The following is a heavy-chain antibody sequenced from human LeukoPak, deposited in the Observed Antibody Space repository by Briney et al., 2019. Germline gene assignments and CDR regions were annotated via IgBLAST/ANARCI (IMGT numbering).Heavy chain of an antibody. J-gene: IGHJ4*02. V-gene: IGHV1-69*13. CDR3: ARGDSSGWYYFDY. Sequence: ASVKVSRKASGGTFSSYAISWVRQAPGQGLEWMGGIIPIFGTANYAQKFQGRVTITADESTSTAYMELSSLRSEDTAVYYCARGDSSGWYYFDYWGQGTLVTVSS. CDR2: IIPIFGTA. D-gene: IGHD6-19*01. CDR1: GGTFSSYA.